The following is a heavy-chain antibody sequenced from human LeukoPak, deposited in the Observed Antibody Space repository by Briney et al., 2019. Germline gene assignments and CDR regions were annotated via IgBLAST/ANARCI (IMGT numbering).Heavy chain of an antibody. D-gene: IGHD2-2*01. CDR3: AEDQQLQPFHY. J-gene: IGHJ4*02. V-gene: IGHV4-39*01. Sequence: PSETLSLTCTVSGGSISSSSYYWGWIRQPPGKGLEWIGSIYYSGSTNYNPSLKSRVTISVDTSKNQFSLKLSSVTAADTSVYYCAEDQQLQPFHYWGQGTLVTVSS. CDR2: IYYSGST. CDR1: GGSISSSSYY.